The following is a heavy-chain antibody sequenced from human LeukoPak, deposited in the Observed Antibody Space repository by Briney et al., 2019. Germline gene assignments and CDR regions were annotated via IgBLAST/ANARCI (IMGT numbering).Heavy chain of an antibody. CDR1: EFSVGSNY. V-gene: IGHV3-23*01. CDR3: ARRITMVRGVIVSEYYMDV. Sequence: GSLRLSCAASEFSVGSNYMTWVRQAPGKGLEWVSAISGSGGSTYYADSVKGRFTISRDNSKNTLYLQMNSLRAVDTAVYYCARRITMVRGVIVSEYYMDVWGKGTTVTISS. CDR2: ISGSGGST. D-gene: IGHD3-10*01. J-gene: IGHJ6*03.